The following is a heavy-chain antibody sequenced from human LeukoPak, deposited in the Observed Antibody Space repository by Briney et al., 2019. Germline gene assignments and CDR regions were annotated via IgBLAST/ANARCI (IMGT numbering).Heavy chain of an antibody. J-gene: IGHJ5*02. Sequence: SVKVFCKASGYTFPSYFMHWVRQAPGQGLEWMGGIIPIFGTANCAQKFQGRVTITADESTSTAYMELSSLRSEDTAVYYCARGLAAGRHNWFDPWGQGTLVTVSS. D-gene: IGHD6-13*01. CDR3: ARGLAAGRHNWFDP. CDR2: IIPIFGTA. CDR1: GYTFPSYF. V-gene: IGHV1-69*13.